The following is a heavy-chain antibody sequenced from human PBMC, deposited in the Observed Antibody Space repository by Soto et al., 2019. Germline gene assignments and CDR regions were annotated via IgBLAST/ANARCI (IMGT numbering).Heavy chain of an antibody. Sequence: GGSRRLSFAASGITLTDFYMTWVRQGPGKAREWLSYFSPGSNYRAYADSLKGRHIISRDSAKNSLYLRMKSLRHEDTATEYGGRGDGGGAFDLWGQGTRVTVSS. CDR2: FSPGSNYR. D-gene: IGHD2-15*01. J-gene: IGHJ5*02. CDR1: GITLTDFY. V-gene: IGHV3-11*06. CDR3: GRGDGGGAFDL.